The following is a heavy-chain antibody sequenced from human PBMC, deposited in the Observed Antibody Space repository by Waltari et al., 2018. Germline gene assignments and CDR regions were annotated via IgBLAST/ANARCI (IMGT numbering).Heavy chain of an antibody. V-gene: IGHV3-7*01. CDR3: ARPPPGVVADAYDY. CDR1: GFTFGSFW. Sequence: VQLVQSGGGLVQPGGSQRLSCIGSGFTFGSFWRSGVRQAPGKGLEWVANIKQDGSEEYYVDSVKGRFTISRDNAKKSLYLQMNSLRVEDTAVYYCARPPPGVVADAYDYWGQGTLVTVSS. D-gene: IGHD2-15*01. J-gene: IGHJ4*02. CDR2: IKQDGSEE.